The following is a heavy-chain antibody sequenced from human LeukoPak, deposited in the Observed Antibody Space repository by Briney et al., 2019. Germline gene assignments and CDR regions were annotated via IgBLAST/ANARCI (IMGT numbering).Heavy chain of an antibody. D-gene: IGHD6-13*01. CDR2: IDPNSGGT. CDR3: ARVPGPYTTSRFDY. V-gene: IGHV1-2*02. J-gene: IGHJ4*02. CDR1: GYTFTDYY. Sequence: ASVKVSCKTSGYTFTDYYLHWVRQAPGQGLEGMGRIDPNSGGTNYAQKFQVRVTVTRDTSISTVYMELRGLRSDDTAVYYCARVPGPYTTSRFDYWGQGTLVTVSS.